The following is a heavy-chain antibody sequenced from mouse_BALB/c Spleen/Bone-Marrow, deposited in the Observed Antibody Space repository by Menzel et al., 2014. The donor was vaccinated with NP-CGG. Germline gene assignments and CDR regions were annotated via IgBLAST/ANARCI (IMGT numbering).Heavy chain of an antibody. D-gene: IGHD2-12*01. CDR3: TGYSLEWYYDV. Sequence: LPLKESLAELVKPGASVELSCTASGFNIKDTYMHWVKQRPDPSLEWTGRFDPANGPTKTAPKLLGKATITADTSSNTATQKLRRQKTEDTTVYICTGYSLEWYYDVWGAGTTGKVSS. CDR2: FDPANGPT. CDR1: GFNIKDTY. J-gene: IGHJ1*01. V-gene: IGHV14-3*02.